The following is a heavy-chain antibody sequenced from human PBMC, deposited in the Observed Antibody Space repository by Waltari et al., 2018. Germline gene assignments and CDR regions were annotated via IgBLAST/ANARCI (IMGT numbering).Heavy chain of an antibody. Sequence: EVQLVASGGGLVQPGRSLRLSCAVSGFNFDDYAMHWVRQAPGKGLEWVSGISWNSDNIGYADSVKGRFTISRDNAKNSLYLQMNSLRPEDTALYYCAKGHSGSYGLKDWGQGTLVTVSS. J-gene: IGHJ4*02. CDR2: ISWNSDNI. CDR3: AKGHSGSYGLKD. D-gene: IGHD1-26*01. V-gene: IGHV3-9*01. CDR1: GFNFDDYA.